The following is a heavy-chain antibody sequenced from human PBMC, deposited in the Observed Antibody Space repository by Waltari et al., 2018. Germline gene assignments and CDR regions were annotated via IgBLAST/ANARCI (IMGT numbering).Heavy chain of an antibody. CDR3: ARRDRAARGYGTEVDY. J-gene: IGHJ4*02. CDR2: IYASGAT. CDR1: GVSMNTYY. V-gene: IGHV4-59*01. Sequence: QVQLQESGPGLVKPSETLSLTCTVSGVSMNTYYWTWIRKPPGKGLEYIGYIYASGATNYNPSLKLRRTMSLDTSTTLLYLKVTSVTAADRAVYYCARRDRAARGYGTEVDYWGQGTMVPVSS. D-gene: IGHD5-12*01.